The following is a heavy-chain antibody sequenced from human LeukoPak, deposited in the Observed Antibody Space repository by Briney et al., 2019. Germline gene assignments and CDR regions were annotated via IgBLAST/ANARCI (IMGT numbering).Heavy chain of an antibody. CDR3: AKDSRPDFWSGYYSD. CDR1: GFTFSSYS. D-gene: IGHD3-3*01. J-gene: IGHJ4*02. CDR2: ISGSGGST. Sequence: QTGGSLRLSCAASGFTFSSYSMNWVRQAPGKGLEWVSAISGSGGSTYYADSVKGRFTISRDNSKNTLYLQMNSLRAEDTAVYYCAKDSRPDFWSGYYSDWGQGTLVTVSS. V-gene: IGHV3-23*01.